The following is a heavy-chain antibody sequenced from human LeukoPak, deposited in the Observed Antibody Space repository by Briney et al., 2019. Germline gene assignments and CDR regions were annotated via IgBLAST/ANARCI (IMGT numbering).Heavy chain of an antibody. CDR3: ASMDDY. CDR1: GFTFSSYV. Sequence: PPGGSLRLSCAASGFTFSSYVMHWVRQAPGKGLEWVAVISYDGSNKYYADSVKGRFTISRDNSKNTLYLQMNSLRAEDTAVYYCASMDDYWGQGTLVTVSS. CDR2: ISYDGSNK. J-gene: IGHJ4*02. V-gene: IGHV3-30*04. D-gene: IGHD2/OR15-2a*01.